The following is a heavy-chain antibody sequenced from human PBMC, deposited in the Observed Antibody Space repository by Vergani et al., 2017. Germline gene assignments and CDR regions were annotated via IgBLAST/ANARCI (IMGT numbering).Heavy chain of an antibody. CDR1: GFTFSDYY. CDR2: ISSSSSTI. D-gene: IGHD4-11*01. J-gene: IGHJ6*02. V-gene: IGHV3-11*04. CDR3: ASRYSNYDYYYYGMDV. Sequence: QVQLVESGGGVVQPGRSLRLSCAASGFTFSDYYMSWIRQAPGKGLEWVSYISSSSSTIYYADSVKGRFTISRDNAKNSLYLQMNSLRAEDTAVYYCASRYSNYDYYYYGMDVWGQGTTVTVSS.